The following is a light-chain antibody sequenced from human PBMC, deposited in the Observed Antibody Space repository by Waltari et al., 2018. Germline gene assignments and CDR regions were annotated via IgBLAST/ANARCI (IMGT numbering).Light chain of an antibody. CDR1: SSDVGGYNY. CDR2: EVS. J-gene: IGLJ2*01. Sequence: QSALTQPPSASGSPGQSVTISCTGTSSDVGGYNYVSWYQQHPGKAPKLMIYEVSKRPPGVPDRFSGSKSGNTASLTVSGLQAEDEADYYCSSYAGSNNYVVFGGGTKLTVL. V-gene: IGLV2-8*01. CDR3: SSYAGSNNYVV.